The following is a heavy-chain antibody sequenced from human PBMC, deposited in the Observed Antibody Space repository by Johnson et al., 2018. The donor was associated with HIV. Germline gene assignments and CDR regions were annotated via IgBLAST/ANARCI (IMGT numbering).Heavy chain of an antibody. CDR3: AKDRGLSAFDI. D-gene: IGHD3-10*01. V-gene: IGHV3-66*01. CDR1: GFTVSSNY. CDR2: IYSGGST. J-gene: IGHJ3*02. Sequence: EQLVESGGGLVKPGGSLRLSCAASGFTVSSNYMSWVRQAPGKGLEWVSAIYSGGSTYYADSVKGRFTISRDNSKNTLYLQMNSLRAEDTAVYYCAKDRGLSAFDIWGQGTMVTVSS.